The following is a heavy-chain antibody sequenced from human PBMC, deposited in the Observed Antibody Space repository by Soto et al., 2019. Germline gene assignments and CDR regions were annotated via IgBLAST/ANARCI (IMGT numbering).Heavy chain of an antibody. J-gene: IGHJ4*02. CDR3: AHSWVGYSISPDPSYYIDY. Sequence: SGPTLVNPTQTLTLTCTFSGFSLSTSGVGVGWIRQPPGKALEWLALIYWDDDKRYSPSLKSRLTITKDTSKNQVVLTMTNMDPVDTATYYCAHSWVGYSISPDPSYYIDYWGQGTLVTVSS. D-gene: IGHD6-13*01. CDR1: GFSLSTSGVG. CDR2: IYWDDDK. V-gene: IGHV2-5*02.